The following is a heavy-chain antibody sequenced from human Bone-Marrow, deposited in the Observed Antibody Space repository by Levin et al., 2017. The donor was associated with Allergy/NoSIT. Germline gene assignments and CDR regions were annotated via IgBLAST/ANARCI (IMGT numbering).Heavy chain of an antibody. D-gene: IGHD3-16*01. CDR2: IYHGGGT. V-gene: IGHV4-4*01. J-gene: IGHJ5*02. Sequence: LRRTLSLTCAVSGGSMNNKWWTWVRQPPGKGLEWIGQIYHGGGTNYNPSLQSRVTLSLDQTKNEFSLTLTAVTAADTAVYFCARGGSWGWLDPWGQGTLVIVSS. CDR3: ARGGSWGWLDP. CDR1: GGSMNNKW.